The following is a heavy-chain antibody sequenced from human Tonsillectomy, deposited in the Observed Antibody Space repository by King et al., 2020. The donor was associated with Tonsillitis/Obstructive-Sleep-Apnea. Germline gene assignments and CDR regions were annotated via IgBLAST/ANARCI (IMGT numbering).Heavy chain of an antibody. J-gene: IGHJ3*01. CDR2: IHTNTGNP. CDR3: ARDAPEIVTVPGLDAFDV. CDR1: GYNFSRYA. Sequence: VQLVESGSELKKPGASVNVSCKASGYNFSRYALNWLRQAPGQGLEWMGWIHTNTGNPTYAQGFTGRFAFSLHTSVSTAYLQISSLKAEDTAVYYCARDAPEIVTVPGLDAFDVWGRGTMVTVSS. V-gene: IGHV7-4-1*02. D-gene: IGHD2/OR15-2a*01.